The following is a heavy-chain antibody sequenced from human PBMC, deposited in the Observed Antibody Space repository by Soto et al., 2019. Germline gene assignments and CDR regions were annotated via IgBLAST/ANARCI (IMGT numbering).Heavy chain of an antibody. V-gene: IGHV1-3*01. CDR3: ARVSNGDLGGY. CDR2: INAGDGET. CDR1: GFTFSEYG. J-gene: IGHJ4*02. Sequence: VRLEQSGAEVKKPGASVRLSCKTSGFTFSEYGLHWVRQAPGQSFEWMGWINAGDGETKYSQVFQGRVTISSDTSTRTIDMDVTNLNLEDTAVYVCARVSNGDLGGYWGQGTLVTVSS. D-gene: IGHD4-17*01.